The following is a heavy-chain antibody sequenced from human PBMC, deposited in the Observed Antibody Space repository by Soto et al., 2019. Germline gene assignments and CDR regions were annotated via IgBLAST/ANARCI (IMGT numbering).Heavy chain of an antibody. D-gene: IGHD3-10*01. CDR1: GGSISSGGYS. V-gene: IGHV4-30-2*01. J-gene: IGHJ5*02. CDR2: IYHSGST. Sequence: NPSETLSLTCAVSGGSISSGGYSWSWIRQPPGKGLEWIGYIYHSGSTYYNPSLKSRVTISVDRSKNQFSLKLSSVTAADTAVYYCARAMVRGAEYNWFDPWGRGTLVTVSS. CDR3: ARAMVRGAEYNWFDP.